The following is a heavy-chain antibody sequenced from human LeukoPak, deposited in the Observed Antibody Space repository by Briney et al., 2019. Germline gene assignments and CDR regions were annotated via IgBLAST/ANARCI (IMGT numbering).Heavy chain of an antibody. D-gene: IGHD3-3*01. CDR2: ISSSGSTI. CDR1: GFTFSSYE. Sequence: GGSLRLXCAASGFTFSSYEMNWVRQAPGKGLEWVSYISSSGSTIYYADSVKGRFTISRDNAKNSLYLQMNSLRAEDTAVYYCARGGDFWSGFNWFDPWGQGTLVTVSS. V-gene: IGHV3-48*03. CDR3: ARGGDFWSGFNWFDP. J-gene: IGHJ5*02.